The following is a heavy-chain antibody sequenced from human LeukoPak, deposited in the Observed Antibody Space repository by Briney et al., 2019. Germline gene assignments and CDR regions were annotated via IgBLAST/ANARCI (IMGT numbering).Heavy chain of an antibody. D-gene: IGHD3-10*01. CDR1: GFTFSSHW. CDR3: ARDVRAGNFDY. V-gene: IGHV3-7*01. J-gene: IGHJ4*02. Sequence: GGSLRLPCAASGFTFSSHWMSWGRQAPGKGLEWVANIKVDGIEKYYVDSVKDRFTISRDNAKNSLYVQMNSLRAEDTAVYYCARDVRAGNFDYWGQGTLVTVSS. CDR2: IKVDGIEK.